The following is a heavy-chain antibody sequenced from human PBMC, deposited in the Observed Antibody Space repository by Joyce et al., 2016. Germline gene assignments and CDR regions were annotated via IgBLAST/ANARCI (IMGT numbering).Heavy chain of an antibody. CDR1: EPTFTTAW. V-gene: IGHV3-15*07. CDR3: TTDSFHTFAT. D-gene: IGHD3-16*02. CDR2: IKSIVVGVTA. Sequence: EVQVVESGGGLVKPGGSFGLSCAVSEPTFTTAWMNWVRQAPGKGLEWVGRIKSIVVGVTADYAAPVKGRFTISRNDSEKTVSLQMNNLKTEDTAVYYCTTDSFHTFATWGQGTQVTVSS. J-gene: IGHJ5*02.